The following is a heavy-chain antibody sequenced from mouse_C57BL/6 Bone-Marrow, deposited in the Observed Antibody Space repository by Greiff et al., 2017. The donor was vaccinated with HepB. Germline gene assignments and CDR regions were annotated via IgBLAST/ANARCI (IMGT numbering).Heavy chain of an antibody. Sequence: DVMLVESGGDLVKPGGSLKLSCAASGFTFSSYGLSWVRQTPDKRLEWVATISSGGSYTYYPDSVKGRFTISRDNAKNTLYLQMSSLKSEDTAMYYCARRVWDRGAGFADWGQGTLVTVSA. V-gene: IGHV5-6*02. CDR3: ARRVWDRGAGFAD. D-gene: IGHD3-3*01. J-gene: IGHJ3*01. CDR1: GFTFSSYG. CDR2: ISSGGSYT.